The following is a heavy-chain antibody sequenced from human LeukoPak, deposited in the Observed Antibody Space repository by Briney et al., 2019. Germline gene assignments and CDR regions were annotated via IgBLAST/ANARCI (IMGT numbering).Heavy chain of an antibody. J-gene: IGHJ5*02. CDR3: ARGSTVTAFDP. CDR1: GGSISSSSYY. CDR2: IYYSGST. V-gene: IGHV4-39*01. D-gene: IGHD4-17*01. Sequence: KPSETLSLTCTVSGGSISSSSYYWGWIRQPPGKGLEWIGSIYYSGSTYYNPPLKSRVTISVDTSKNQFSLKLSSVTAADTAVYYCARGSTVTAFDPWGQGTLVTVSS.